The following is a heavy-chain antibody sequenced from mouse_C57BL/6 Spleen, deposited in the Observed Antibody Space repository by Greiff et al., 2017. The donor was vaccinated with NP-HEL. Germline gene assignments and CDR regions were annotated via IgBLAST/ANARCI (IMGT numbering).Heavy chain of an antibody. CDR2: IHPNSGST. J-gene: IGHJ3*01. CDR3: AREDYGGAAWFAY. Sequence: QVQLQQPGAELVKPGASVKLSCKASGYTFTSYWMHWVKQRPGQGLEWIGMIHPNSGSTNYNEKFKSKATLTVDKSSSTAYMQLSSLTSEDSAVYYSAREDYGGAAWFAYWGQGTLVTVSA. D-gene: IGHD2-4*01. V-gene: IGHV1-64*01. CDR1: GYTFTSYW.